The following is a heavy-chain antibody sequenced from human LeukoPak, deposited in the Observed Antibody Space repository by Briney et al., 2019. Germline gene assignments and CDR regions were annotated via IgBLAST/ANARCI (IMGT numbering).Heavy chain of an antibody. CDR3: AKNLGYSSTARPFDY. Sequence: PGGSLRLSCAASGFTFSGYDMSWVRQAPGKGLEWVSAISGSGGSTYYADSVKGRFTISRDNSKNTLYLQMNSLRAEDTAVYYCAKNLGYSSTARPFDYWGQGTLVTVSS. D-gene: IGHD6-13*01. V-gene: IGHV3-23*01. CDR2: ISGSGGST. J-gene: IGHJ4*02. CDR1: GFTFSGYD.